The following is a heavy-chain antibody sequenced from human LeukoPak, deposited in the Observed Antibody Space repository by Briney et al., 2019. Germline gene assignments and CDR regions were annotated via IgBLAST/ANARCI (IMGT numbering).Heavy chain of an antibody. CDR1: GDSVNSGKYY. J-gene: IGHJ3*01. CDR3: AGFRWVVGTRAFDV. D-gene: IGHD1-14*01. CDR2: IYTSDTT. V-gene: IGHV4-61*09. Sequence: SQTLSLTCTVSGDSVNSGKYYWSWIRQPAGRGLEWIGHIYTSDTTNYSPSLNNRVTISLDTSSHQFSLKLTSVTAADTAVYFCAGFRWVVGTRAFDVWGRGTMVTVSS.